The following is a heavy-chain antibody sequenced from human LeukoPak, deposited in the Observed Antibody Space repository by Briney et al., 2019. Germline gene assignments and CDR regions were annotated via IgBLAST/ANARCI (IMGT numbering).Heavy chain of an antibody. CDR3: ARDGHYDILTGYFQD. CDR2: ITNSGTTI. Sequence: GGSLRLSCAASGFTFSSYTMSWVRQAPGKGLEWVSYITNSGTTIYYADSVKGRFTISRDNAKNSLYLRMNSLRAEDTAVYYCARDGHYDILTGYFQDWGQGTLVTVSS. V-gene: IGHV3-48*04. CDR1: GFTFSSYT. J-gene: IGHJ1*01. D-gene: IGHD3-9*01.